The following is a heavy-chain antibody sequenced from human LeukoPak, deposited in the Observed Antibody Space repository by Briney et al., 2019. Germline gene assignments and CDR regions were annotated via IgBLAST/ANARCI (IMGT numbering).Heavy chain of an antibody. V-gene: IGHV3-48*01. Sequence: GGSLRLSCAASGFTFSSFSMNWVRQAPGKGLEWVSFITGSSSTIYYADSVKGRFTISRDNAKNSLYLQMNSLRAEDTAVYYCARDLGYSSGPDLYYYGMDVWGQGTTVTVSS. CDR2: ITGSSSTI. CDR1: GFTFSSFS. CDR3: ARDLGYSSGPDLYYYGMDV. J-gene: IGHJ6*02. D-gene: IGHD6-19*01.